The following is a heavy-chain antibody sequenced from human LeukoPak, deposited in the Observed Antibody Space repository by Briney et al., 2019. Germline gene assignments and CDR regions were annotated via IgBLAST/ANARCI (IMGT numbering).Heavy chain of an antibody. CDR2: IRYDGSNK. J-gene: IGHJ4*02. V-gene: IGHV3-30*02. CDR3: AKDLAGASDY. D-gene: IGHD1-26*01. Sequence: PGGSLRLSCAASGFTFSSYGMHWVRQAPGKGLEWVAFIRYDGSNKYYADSVRGRFTISKDNSKNTLYLQMNSLRAEDTAVYYCAKDLAGASDYWGQGTLVTVSS. CDR1: GFTFSSYG.